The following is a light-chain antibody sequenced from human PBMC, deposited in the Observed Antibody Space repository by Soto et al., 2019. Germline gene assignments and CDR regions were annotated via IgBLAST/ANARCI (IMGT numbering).Light chain of an antibody. CDR2: DVS. CDR3: TSFTTAYTHV. V-gene: IGLV2-14*03. Sequence: QSALTQPASVSGSAGQSITVSCTGTSSDIGSYDYVSWYQQHPGKVPKLIIYDVSNRPSGVSNRFSGSKSGNTASLTISGLQAEDEADYYCTSFTTAYTHVFGSGTKLTVL. CDR1: SSDIGSYDY. J-gene: IGLJ1*01.